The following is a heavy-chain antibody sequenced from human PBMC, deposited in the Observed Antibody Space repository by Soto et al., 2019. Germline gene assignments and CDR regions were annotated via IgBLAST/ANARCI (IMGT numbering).Heavy chain of an antibody. V-gene: IGHV1-8*01. D-gene: IGHD3-3*01. CDR2: MDPNSGNT. Sequence: ASVKVSCKGSGYTLTEYPMHWGRLAPGKGLEWMGGMDPNSGNTGYAQKFQGRVTMTGNTSISTAYMELSSLRSEDTAVYYCARVAAYYDFWSGRQPVDPWGQGTLVTVSS. CDR1: GYTLTEYP. CDR3: ARVAAYYDFWSGRQPVDP. J-gene: IGHJ5*02.